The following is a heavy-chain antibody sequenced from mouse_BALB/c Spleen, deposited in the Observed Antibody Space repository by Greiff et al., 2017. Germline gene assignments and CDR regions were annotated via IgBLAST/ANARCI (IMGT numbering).Heavy chain of an antibody. D-gene: IGHD1-1*01. CDR3: ARGYGSSFDY. CDR1: GFNINDTY. Sequence: EVQLQQSGAELVKPGASVKLSCTASGFNINDTYMHWVKQRPEQGLEWIGRIDPANGNTKYDPKFQGMATITADPASNTTYLQLSSLTSEDTAVYYCARGYGSSFDYWGQGTTLTVSS. CDR2: IDPANGNT. J-gene: IGHJ2*01. V-gene: IGHV14-3*02.